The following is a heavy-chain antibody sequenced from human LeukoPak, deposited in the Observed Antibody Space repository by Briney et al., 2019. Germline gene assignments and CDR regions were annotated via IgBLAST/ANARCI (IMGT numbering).Heavy chain of an antibody. D-gene: IGHD6-13*01. Sequence: SETLSLTCTVSGGSISSSSYYWGWIRQPPGKGLEWIGSIYYSGSTYYNPSLKSRVTISVGTSKNQFSLKLSSVTAADTAVYYCARGVVRIAAAGTWGQGTLVTVSS. CDR3: ARGVVRIAAAGT. J-gene: IGHJ5*02. CDR2: IYYSGST. V-gene: IGHV4-39*07. CDR1: GGSISSSSYY.